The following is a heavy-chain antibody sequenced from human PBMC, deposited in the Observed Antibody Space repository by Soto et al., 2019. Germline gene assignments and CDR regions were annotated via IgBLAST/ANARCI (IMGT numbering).Heavy chain of an antibody. CDR1: GGTFSSYA. Sequence: GASVKVSCKASGGTFSSYAISWVRQAPGQGLEWMGGIIPIFGTANYAQKFQGRVTITADESTSTAYMELSSLRSEDTAVYYCARDLRVLRYFEGFDYWGQGTLVTVSS. D-gene: IGHD3-9*01. V-gene: IGHV1-69*13. CDR3: ARDLRVLRYFEGFDY. J-gene: IGHJ4*02. CDR2: IIPIFGTA.